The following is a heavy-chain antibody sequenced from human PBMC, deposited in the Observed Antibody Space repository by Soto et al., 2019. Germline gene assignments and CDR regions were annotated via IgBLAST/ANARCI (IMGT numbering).Heavy chain of an antibody. CDR2: IKSKTDGGTT. V-gene: IGHV3-15*07. CDR1: GFTFSNAW. D-gene: IGHD5-18*01. J-gene: IGHJ6*02. CDR3: TSPRRGYSYGTYYYYYGMDV. Sequence: EVQLVESGGGLVKPGGSLRLSCAASGFTFSNAWMNWVRQAPGKGLEWVGCIKSKTDGGTTDYAAPVKGRFTISRDDSKNTLYLQMNSLKTEDTAVYYCTSPRRGYSYGTYYYYYGMDVWGQGTTVTVSS.